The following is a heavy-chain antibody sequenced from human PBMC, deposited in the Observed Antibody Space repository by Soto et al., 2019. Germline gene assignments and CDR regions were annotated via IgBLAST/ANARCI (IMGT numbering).Heavy chain of an antibody. CDR1: GFTLSSYA. CDR3: AKVLSEGIVGATFDFDY. CDR2: ISGSGGST. J-gene: IGHJ4*02. D-gene: IGHD1-26*01. V-gene: IGHV3-23*01. Sequence: GGSLRLSCAASGFTLSSYAMSWVRQAPGKGLEWVSAISGSGGSTYYADSVKGRFTISRDNSKNTLYLQMNSLRAEDTAVYYCAKVLSEGIVGATFDFDYWGQGTLVTSPQ.